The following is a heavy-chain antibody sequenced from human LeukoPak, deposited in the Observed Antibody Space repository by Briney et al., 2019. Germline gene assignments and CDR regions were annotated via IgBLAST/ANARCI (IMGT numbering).Heavy chain of an antibody. D-gene: IGHD2-21*02. Sequence: SETLSLTCNVSGGSIRSHYWSWVRQPPGKGLEWIGYIYDGGSTNYNPSLKSRVTMSVDTSKNQFSMNLSSVTAADTAVYYCARIRTASNHFDYWGQGALVTVSS. CDR1: GGSIRSHY. CDR2: IYDGGST. CDR3: ARIRTASNHFDY. V-gene: IGHV4-59*11. J-gene: IGHJ4*02.